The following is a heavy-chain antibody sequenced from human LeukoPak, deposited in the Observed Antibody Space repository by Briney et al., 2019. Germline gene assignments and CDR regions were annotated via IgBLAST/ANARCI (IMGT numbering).Heavy chain of an antibody. J-gene: IGHJ5*02. CDR1: GGSFSGYY. D-gene: IGHD2-2*01. CDR2: ITDSGST. CDR3: ARRGGYQLLTRQSWFDP. Sequence: PSETLSLSCAVYGGSFSGYYWSWIRQPPGKGLEWIGEITDSGSTNYNPSLKSRVTISVDTSKNQFSLKLRSVTAADTAVYYCARRGGYQLLTRQSWFDPWGRGTMLAVCS. V-gene: IGHV4-34*01.